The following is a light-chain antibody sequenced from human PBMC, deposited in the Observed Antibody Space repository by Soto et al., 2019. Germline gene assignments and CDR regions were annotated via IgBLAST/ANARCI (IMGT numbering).Light chain of an antibody. CDR3: HHYET. CDR1: QSVSRSY. V-gene: IGKV3-20*01. J-gene: IGKJ1*01. CDR2: GAS. Sequence: EIVLTQSPGTLSLSPGDRYPLSCRAIQSVSRSYLCWYQQKPGQAPRLLMYGASIRAAGVPDRFSGSGSGTEFTLTISRLEPEDFTVYYCHHYETVGPGTQVEIK.